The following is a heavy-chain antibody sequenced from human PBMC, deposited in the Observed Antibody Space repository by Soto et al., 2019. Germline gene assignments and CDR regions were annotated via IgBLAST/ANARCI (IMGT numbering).Heavy chain of an antibody. D-gene: IGHD3-3*01. CDR3: ANGITIFGVVIKDYYYGMDV. Sequence: VQLLESGGGLVQPGGSLRLSCAASGFTFSSYAMSWVRQAPGKGLEWVSAISGSGGSTYYADSVKGRFTISRDNSKNTLYLQMNSLRAEDTAVYYCANGITIFGVVIKDYYYGMDVWGQGTTVTVSS. V-gene: IGHV3-23*01. CDR1: GFTFSSYA. CDR2: ISGSGGST. J-gene: IGHJ6*02.